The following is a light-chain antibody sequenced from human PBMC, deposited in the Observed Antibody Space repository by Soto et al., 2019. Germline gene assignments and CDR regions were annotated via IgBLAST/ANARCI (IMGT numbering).Light chain of an antibody. V-gene: IGLV2-14*03. Sequence: QSALTQPASVSGSPGQSITIPCSGTSSDVGAYNSVSWYQQHPGKAPKLIIYDVSSRPSGVFNRFSGSKSGNTASLTISGLQTEDEADYYCSSYTSSNTLVFGTGTKLTVL. J-gene: IGLJ1*01. CDR3: SSYTSSNTLV. CDR1: SSDVGAYNS. CDR2: DVS.